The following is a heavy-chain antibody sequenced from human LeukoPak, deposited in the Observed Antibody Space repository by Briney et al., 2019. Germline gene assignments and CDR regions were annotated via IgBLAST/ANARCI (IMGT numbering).Heavy chain of an antibody. J-gene: IGHJ4*02. CDR3: TRGKGDQGWY. CDR2: IRSKAYGGTT. CDR1: GFTFGDYA. D-gene: IGHD2-15*01. Sequence: GGSLRLSCTASGFTFGDYAMGWFRQAPGKGLEWVGFIRSKAYGGTTEYAASVKGRFTISRDDSKSIAYLQMNSLKTEDTAVYYCTRGKGDQGWYWGQGTLVTVSS. V-gene: IGHV3-49*03.